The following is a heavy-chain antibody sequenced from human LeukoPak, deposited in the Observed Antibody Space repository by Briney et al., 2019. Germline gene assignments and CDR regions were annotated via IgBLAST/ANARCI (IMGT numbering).Heavy chain of an antibody. CDR3: ARAAERYYYDSSGYYYFDY. CDR2: INPSGGST. CDR1: GYTFTSYY. J-gene: IGHJ4*02. Sequence: ASVKVSCKASGYTFTSYYIHWVRQAPGQGLEWMGLINPSGGSTNYAQKFQGRVTMTRDTSTSTVYMELSSLRSDDTAVYYCARAAERYYYDSSGYYYFDYWGQGTLVTVSS. D-gene: IGHD3-22*01. V-gene: IGHV1-46*01.